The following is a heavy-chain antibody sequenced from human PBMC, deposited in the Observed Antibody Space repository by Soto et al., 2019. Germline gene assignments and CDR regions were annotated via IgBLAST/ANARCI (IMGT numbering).Heavy chain of an antibody. J-gene: IGHJ2*01. CDR1: GDSVSSNSAA. Sequence: SQTLSLTCAISGDSVSSNSAAWNWIRQSPSRGLEWLGRTYSRSKWYNDYAVSVKSRITINPDTSKNQFSLQLNSVTPEDTAVYYCARDSVVTIFGVVTPPGYFDLWGRGTLVTVSS. CDR3: ARDSVVTIFGVVTPPGYFDL. D-gene: IGHD3-3*01. CDR2: TYSRSKWYN. V-gene: IGHV6-1*01.